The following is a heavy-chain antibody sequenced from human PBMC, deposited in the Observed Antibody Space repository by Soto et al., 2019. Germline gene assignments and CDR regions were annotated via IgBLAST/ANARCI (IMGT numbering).Heavy chain of an antibody. V-gene: IGHV4-34*01. CDR2: INHSGST. D-gene: IGHD2-8*02. CDR3: ARDKITGLFDY. CDR1: GGSFSGYY. Sequence: SETLSLTCAVYGGSFSGYYWTWIRQPPGTGLEWIGEINHSGSTNYNPFLKSRVTISVDTSKNQFSLKLTSVTAADTAVYYCARDKITGLFDYWGQGTRVTVS. J-gene: IGHJ4*02.